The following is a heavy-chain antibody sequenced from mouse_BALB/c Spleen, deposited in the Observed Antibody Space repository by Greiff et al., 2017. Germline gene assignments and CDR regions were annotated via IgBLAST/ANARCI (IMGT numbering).Heavy chain of an antibody. V-gene: IGHV5-17*02. CDR3: ARGSDGCGDY. Sequence: EVQLQESGGGLVQPGGSRKLSCAASGFTFSSFGMHWVRQAPEKGLEWVAYISSGSSTIYYADTVKGRFTISRDNPKNTLFLQMTSLRSEDTAMYYCARGSDGCGDYWGQGTTLTVSS. CDR2: ISSGSSTI. D-gene: IGHD1-2*01. CDR1: GFTFSSFG. J-gene: IGHJ2*01.